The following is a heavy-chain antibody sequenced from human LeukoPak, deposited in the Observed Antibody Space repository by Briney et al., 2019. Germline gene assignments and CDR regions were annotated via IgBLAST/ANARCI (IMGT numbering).Heavy chain of an antibody. D-gene: IGHD2-15*01. J-gene: IGHJ4*02. CDR3: ARRWSHFDY. CDR1: GFTFSTYE. Sequence: GGSLRLSCTASGFTFSTYEMHWVRQAPGKGLEWVSGISGSGGSTYYADSVKGRFTISRDNSKNTLYLQMNSLRAEDTAVYYCARRWSHFDYWGQGTLVTVSS. V-gene: IGHV3-23*01. CDR2: ISGSGGST.